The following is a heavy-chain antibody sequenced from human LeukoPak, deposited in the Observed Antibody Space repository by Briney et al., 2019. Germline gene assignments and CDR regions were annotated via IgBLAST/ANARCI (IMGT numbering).Heavy chain of an antibody. V-gene: IGHV3-30-3*01. CDR3: AKDLYYDFWSGYPYYYYGMDV. CDR1: GFTFSSYA. D-gene: IGHD3-3*01. CDR2: ISYDGSNK. J-gene: IGHJ6*02. Sequence: PGGSLRLSCAASGFTFSSYAMHWVRQAPGKGLEWVAVISYDGSNKYYADSVKGRFTISRDNSKNTLYLQMNSLRAEDTAVYYCAKDLYYDFWSGYPYYYYGMDVWGQGTTVTVSS.